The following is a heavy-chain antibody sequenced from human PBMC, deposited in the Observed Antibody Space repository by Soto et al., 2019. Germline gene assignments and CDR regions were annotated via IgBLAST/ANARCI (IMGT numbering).Heavy chain of an antibody. CDR3: ARCWARFGEQPTQYYYYGMDV. V-gene: IGHV1-69*13. Sequence: SVKVSCKASGGTFSSYAISWVRQAPGQGLEWMGGIIPIFGTANYAQKFQGRVTITADESTSTAYMELSSLRSEDTAVYYCARCWARFGEQPTQYYYYGMDVWGQGTTVTVSS. J-gene: IGHJ6*02. D-gene: IGHD3-10*02. CDR1: GGTFSSYA. CDR2: IIPIFGTA.